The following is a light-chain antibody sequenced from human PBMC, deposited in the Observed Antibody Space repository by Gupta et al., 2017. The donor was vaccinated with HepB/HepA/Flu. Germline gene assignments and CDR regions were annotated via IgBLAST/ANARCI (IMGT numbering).Light chain of an antibody. CDR2: DAS. Sequence: DIQMTQSPSSVSASVGDRVTITCRASQNIGKWLAWYQQKAGKAPKLLIYDASNLQSGVPSRFSGSGSGTDFTLTINTLQPEDFASYYCQLSNDYPISFGGGTKVEIK. CDR1: QNIGKW. J-gene: IGKJ4*01. V-gene: IGKV1D-12*01. CDR3: QLSNDYPIS.